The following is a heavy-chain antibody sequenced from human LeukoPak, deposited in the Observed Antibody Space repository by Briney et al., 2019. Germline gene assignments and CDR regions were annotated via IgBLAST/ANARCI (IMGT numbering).Heavy chain of an antibody. CDR2: IYTSGST. Sequence: SETLSLTCTVSGGSISSYYWSWIRQPAGKGLEWIGRIYTSGSTNYSPSLKSRVTMSVDTSKNQFSLKLSSVTAADTAVYYCARGLYYYGSGSYYGTPNYGMDVWGQGTTVTVSS. CDR3: ARGLYYYGSGSYYGTPNYGMDV. V-gene: IGHV4-4*07. CDR1: GGSISSYY. J-gene: IGHJ6*02. D-gene: IGHD3-10*01.